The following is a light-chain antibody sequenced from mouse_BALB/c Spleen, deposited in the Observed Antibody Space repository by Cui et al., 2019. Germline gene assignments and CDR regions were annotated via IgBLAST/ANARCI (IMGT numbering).Light chain of an antibody. V-gene: IGKV4-80*01. CDR1: SGVSY. CDR3: HQWSSYPWT. Sequence: QIVLTQSPAIMSASLGEEITLTCSASSGVSYMHWYQQKSGTSPKLLIYRTSNLASGVPSRFSGSGSGTFYSLTISSVEAEDAADYYCHQWSSYPWTFGGGTKLEIK. J-gene: IGKJ1*01. CDR2: RTS.